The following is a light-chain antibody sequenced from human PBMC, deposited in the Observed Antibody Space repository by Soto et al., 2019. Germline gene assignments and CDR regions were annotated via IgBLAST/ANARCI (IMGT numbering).Light chain of an antibody. Sequence: EIVMTQSPATLSVSPGERATLSCRASQSVSSNLAWYQQKPGQAPRLLIYGASTRATVIPARFSGSGSGTEFTLTISSLQSEDFAVYYCQQYNKWPPLTFGGGTKVEIK. J-gene: IGKJ4*01. CDR3: QQYNKWPPLT. CDR1: QSVSSN. CDR2: GAS. V-gene: IGKV3-15*01.